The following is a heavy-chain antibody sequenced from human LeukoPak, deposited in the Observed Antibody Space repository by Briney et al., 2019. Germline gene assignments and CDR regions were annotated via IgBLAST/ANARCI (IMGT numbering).Heavy chain of an antibody. CDR2: ISGSGGST. V-gene: IGHV3-23*01. CDR1: GFTFSSYA. J-gene: IGHJ4*02. Sequence: PGGSLRLSCAASGFTFSSYAMSWVRQAPGKGLEWVSAISGSGGSTYYADSVRGRFTISRDNSKNTLYLQMNSLRAEDTAVYYCAKDRGIAVAGNDYWGQGTLVTVSS. D-gene: IGHD6-19*01. CDR3: AKDRGIAVAGNDY.